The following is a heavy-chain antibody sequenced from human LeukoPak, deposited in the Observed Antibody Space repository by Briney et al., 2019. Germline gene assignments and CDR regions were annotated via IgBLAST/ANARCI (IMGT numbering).Heavy chain of an antibody. D-gene: IGHD6-13*01. J-gene: IGHJ4*02. Sequence: SETLSLTCAVYGGSFSGHYWSWIRQFTGEGLEWIGEVNHSGSANYNPSLKSRVTISADTSKNQFSLELSSVTAADTAVYFCARAARAGDKRFDYWGQGTLVTVSS. CDR2: VNHSGSA. CDR3: ARAARAGDKRFDY. V-gene: IGHV4-34*01. CDR1: GGSFSGHY.